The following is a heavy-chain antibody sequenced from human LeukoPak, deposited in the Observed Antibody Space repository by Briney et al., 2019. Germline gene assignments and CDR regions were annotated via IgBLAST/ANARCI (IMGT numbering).Heavy chain of an antibody. CDR1: GFTFDDYG. V-gene: IGHV3-20*04. CDR3: ARGGSYYDILTGYYSLSPFDY. CDR2: INWNGGST. Sequence: PGGSLRPSCAASGFTFDDYGMSWVRQAPGKGPEWVSGINWNGGSTGYADSVKGRFTISRDNAKNSLYLQVNSLRAEDTALYYCARGGSYYDILTGYYSLSPFDYWGQGTLVTVSS. J-gene: IGHJ4*02. D-gene: IGHD3-9*01.